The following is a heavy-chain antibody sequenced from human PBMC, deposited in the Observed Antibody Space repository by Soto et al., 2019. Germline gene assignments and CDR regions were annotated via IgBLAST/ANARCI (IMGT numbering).Heavy chain of an antibody. V-gene: IGHV3-7*01. J-gene: IGHJ4*02. D-gene: IGHD3-22*01. Sequence: GGSLRLSCAASGFIFNNYWMTWVRQAPGKGLEWVANIKQDGSEKYYVDSVKGRFTISRDNAKNSLYLQMNSLRADDTAVYYCARDAYYDDSSGYFDYWGQGTLVTVSS. CDR1: GFIFNNYW. CDR3: ARDAYYDDSSGYFDY. CDR2: IKQDGSEK.